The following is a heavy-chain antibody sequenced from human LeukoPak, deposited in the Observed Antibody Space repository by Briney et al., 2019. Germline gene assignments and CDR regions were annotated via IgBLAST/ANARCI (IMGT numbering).Heavy chain of an antibody. Sequence: GASVKVSCKASGYTFTSYYMHWVRQAPGQGLEWMGIINPSGGSTSYAQKFQGRVTMTRDMSTSTVYMELSSLRSEDTAVYYCARAMSPATHGTYYYDSSGYDRWGQGTLVTVSS. CDR3: ARAMSPATHGTYYYDSSGYDR. J-gene: IGHJ5*02. CDR1: GYTFTSYY. CDR2: INPSGGST. V-gene: IGHV1-46*01. D-gene: IGHD3-22*01.